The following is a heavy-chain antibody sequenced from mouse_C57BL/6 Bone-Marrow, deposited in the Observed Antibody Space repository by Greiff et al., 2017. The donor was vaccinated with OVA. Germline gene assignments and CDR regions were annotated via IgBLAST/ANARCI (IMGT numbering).Heavy chain of an antibody. CDR3: AGLEVHYYGSSIPY. CDR2: IHPNSGST. D-gene: IGHD1-1*01. Sequence: QVQLQQPGAELVKPGASVKLSCQASGYTFTSYWMHWVKQRPGQGLEWIGMIHPNSGSTNYNEKFKSKATLTVDKSSGTAYMRISSMTSEDSAVYYCAGLEVHYYGSSIPYWGRGTTLTVSS. V-gene: IGHV1-64*01. J-gene: IGHJ2*01. CDR1: GYTFTSYW.